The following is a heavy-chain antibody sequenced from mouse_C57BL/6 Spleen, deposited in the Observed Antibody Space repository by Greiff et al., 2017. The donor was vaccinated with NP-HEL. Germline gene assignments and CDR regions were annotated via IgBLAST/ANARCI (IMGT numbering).Heavy chain of an antibody. D-gene: IGHD1-3*01. J-gene: IGHJ2*01. CDR2: ISYDGSN. V-gene: IGHV3-6*01. Sequence: ESGPGLVKPSQSLSLTCSVTGYSITSGYYWNWIRQFPGNKLEWMGYISYDGSNNYNPSLKNRISITRDTSKNQFFLKLNSVTTEDTATYYCARAYKGSYFDYWGQGTTLTVSS. CDR1: GYSITSGYY. CDR3: ARAYKGSYFDY.